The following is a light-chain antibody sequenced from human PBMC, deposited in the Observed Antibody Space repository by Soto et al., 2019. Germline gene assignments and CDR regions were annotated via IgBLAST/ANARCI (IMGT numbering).Light chain of an antibody. CDR1: QSLLHSNGYNY. CDR3: MQALQTPRT. V-gene: IGKV2-28*01. J-gene: IGKJ1*01. Sequence: DIVMTQSPLSLPVTPGEPASISCRSSQSLLHSNGYNYLDWYLQKPGQSPQLLIYLGSNRASGVPDRFSGSGSVTDFTLKISRVAAEDVGVYYCMQALQTPRTFGQGTKVEIK. CDR2: LGS.